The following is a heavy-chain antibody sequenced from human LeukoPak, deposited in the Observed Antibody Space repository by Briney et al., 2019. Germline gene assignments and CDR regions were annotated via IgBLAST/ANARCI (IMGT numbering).Heavy chain of an antibody. CDR1: GFTFDDYA. Sequence: GRSLRLSCAASGFTFDDYAMHWVRQAPGKGLEWVSGISWNSGSIGYADSVKGRFTISRDNAKNSLYLQMNSLRAEDTALYYCVKLGSNYDILTGAPDAFDIWGQGTMVTVSS. J-gene: IGHJ3*02. D-gene: IGHD3-9*01. CDR2: ISWNSGSI. V-gene: IGHV3-9*01. CDR3: VKLGSNYDILTGAPDAFDI.